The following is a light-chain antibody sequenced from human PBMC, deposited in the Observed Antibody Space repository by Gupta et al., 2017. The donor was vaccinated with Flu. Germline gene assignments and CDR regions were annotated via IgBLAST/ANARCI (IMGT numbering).Light chain of an antibody. CDR2: KDT. J-gene: IGLJ3*02. CDR1: ALPSQY. V-gene: IGLV3-25*02. Sequence: SSVLTHPPSVSVSPGQPARSNCSGDALPSQYAYWYQQKPGQAPVLVIYKDTERHSGIPERFSGSSSGTTVTLTISGVQAEDEADYYCQSAGSSGTYDVFAGGTKLTVL. CDR3: QSAGSSGTYDV.